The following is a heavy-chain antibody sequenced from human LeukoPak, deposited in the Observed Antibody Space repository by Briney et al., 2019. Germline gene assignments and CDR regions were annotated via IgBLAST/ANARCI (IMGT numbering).Heavy chain of an antibody. J-gene: IGHJ6*04. Sequence: GGSLRLSCADSGFTFTSYEINSVRQALGKGLEWVSYISSSGSTIYYADSVKGRFTISRDNAKNSLYLQMNSLRAEDTAVYYCAELGITMIGGVWGKGTTVTISS. CDR3: AELGITMIGGV. D-gene: IGHD3-10*02. V-gene: IGHV3-48*03. CDR2: ISSSGSTI. CDR1: GFTFTSYE.